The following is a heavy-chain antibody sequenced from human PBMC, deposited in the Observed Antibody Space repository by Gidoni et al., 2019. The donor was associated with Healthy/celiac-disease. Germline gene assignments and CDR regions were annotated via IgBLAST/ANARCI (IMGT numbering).Heavy chain of an antibody. J-gene: IGHJ6*02. V-gene: IGHV1-2*04. CDR3: ARSLTTVTTGDYYYGMDV. Sequence: QVQLVQSGAEVKKPGASVKVSCKASGYTFTGNSMPWVRQAPGQGPEWMGWINPNSSGTNYAQKYQGWVTMTRDTSISTAYMERSRLRSDDTAVYYCARSLTTVTTGDYYYGMDVWGQGTTVTVSS. CDR1: GYTFTGNS. D-gene: IGHD4-17*01. CDR2: INPNSSGT.